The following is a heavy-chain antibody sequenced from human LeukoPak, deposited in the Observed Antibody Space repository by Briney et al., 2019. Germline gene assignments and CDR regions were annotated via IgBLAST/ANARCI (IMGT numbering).Heavy chain of an antibody. CDR3: AKDLGYSYGHYYYYYGMDV. CDR2: LNQDVSEK. CDR1: GFTFSTYW. V-gene: IGHV3-7*01. Sequence: GGSLRLSCAASGFTFSTYWMSWVRQAPGKGLEWVATLNQDVSEKNYVDSVRGRFTISRDNSKNTLYLQMNSLRAEDTAVYYCAKDLGYSYGHYYYYYGMDVWGQGTTVTVSS. J-gene: IGHJ6*02. D-gene: IGHD5-18*01.